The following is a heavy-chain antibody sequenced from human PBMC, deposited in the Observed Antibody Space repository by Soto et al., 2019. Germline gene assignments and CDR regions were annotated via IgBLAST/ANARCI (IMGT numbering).Heavy chain of an antibody. D-gene: IGHD3-22*01. CDR3: AKRRDVDSSGDFYDF. CDR2: IGGRGTSA. CDR1: GFSFSNYA. J-gene: IGHJ4*02. V-gene: IGHV3-23*01. Sequence: EVQLLESGGGLVQPGGSLRLSCAASGFSFSNYAMSWVRQAPGKGLEWLSGIGGRGTSAYYADSVKGRFAISRDNAENTVFLQLNSLSADDTAVYFCAKRRDVDSSGDFYDFWGQGTLVTVSS.